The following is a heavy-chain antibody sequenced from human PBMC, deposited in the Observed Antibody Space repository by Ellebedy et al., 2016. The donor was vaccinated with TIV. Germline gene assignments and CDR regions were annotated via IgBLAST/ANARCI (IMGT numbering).Heavy chain of an antibody. D-gene: IGHD6-6*01. CDR1: GFTFSSYA. V-gene: IGHV3-7*03. CDR2: IKQDGSEK. CDR3: ARDRGIAARDY. Sequence: GESLKISCAASGFTFSSYAMSWVRQAPGKGLEWVANIKQDGSEKYYVDSVKGRFTISRDNAKNSLYLQMNSLRAEDTAVYYCARDRGIAARDYWGQGTLVTVSS. J-gene: IGHJ4*02.